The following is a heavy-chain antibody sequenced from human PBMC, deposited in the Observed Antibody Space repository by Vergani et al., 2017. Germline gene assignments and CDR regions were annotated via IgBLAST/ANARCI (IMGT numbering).Heavy chain of an antibody. CDR1: GYTFTSCD. V-gene: IGHV1-8*01. Sequence: QVQLVQSGAEVKKPGASVKVSCKASGYTFTSCDINWVRQATGQGLEWMGWMNPNSGNTGYAQKFQGRVTMTRNTSISTAYMELSSLRSEATAVYYCARVRTDDILTGLLWGYFDLWGRGTLVTVSS. CDR3: ARVRTDDILTGLLWGYFDL. CDR2: MNPNSGNT. D-gene: IGHD3-9*01. J-gene: IGHJ2*01.